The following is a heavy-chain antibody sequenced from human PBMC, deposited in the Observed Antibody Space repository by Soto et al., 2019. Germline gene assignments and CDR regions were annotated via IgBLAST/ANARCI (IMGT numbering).Heavy chain of an antibody. CDR2: MNPNSGNT. D-gene: IGHD3-3*01. V-gene: IGHV1-8*01. Sequence: ASVKVSCKASGYTFTSYDINWVRQATGQGLEWMGWMNPNSGNTGYAQKFQGRVTMTRNTSISTAYMELSSLRSEDTAVYYCVRALRFLEWLPPGENFDYWGQGTLVTVSS. CDR3: VRALRFLEWLPPGENFDY. J-gene: IGHJ4*02. CDR1: GYTFTSYD.